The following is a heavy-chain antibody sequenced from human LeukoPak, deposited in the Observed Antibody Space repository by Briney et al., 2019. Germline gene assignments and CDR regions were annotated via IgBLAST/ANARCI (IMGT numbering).Heavy chain of an antibody. CDR1: GDSVSSNSAA. Sequence: SQTLSLTCAISGDSVSSNSAAWNWFRQSPSKGLKWLGRTYYRSKWYNDYAVSVKSRITINPDTSKNQFSLQLNSVTPENTAVYYCAREHGGWYGYWGQGTLVTVSS. CDR2: TYYRSKWYN. D-gene: IGHD6-19*01. V-gene: IGHV6-1*01. J-gene: IGHJ4*02. CDR3: AREHGGWYGY.